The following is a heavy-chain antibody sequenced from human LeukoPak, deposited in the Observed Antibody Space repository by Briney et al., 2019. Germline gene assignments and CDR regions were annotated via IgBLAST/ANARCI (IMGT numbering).Heavy chain of an antibody. Sequence: PGGSLRLSCAASGFTFSNYAMSWVRQAPGKGLEWVSAISGSGGYTYYADSVKGRFTISRDNAKDSVYLQLNSLRAEGTAVYYCATMGVAARLDHWGQGTLVAVSS. CDR3: ATMGVAARLDH. D-gene: IGHD6-19*01. CDR1: GFTFSNYA. CDR2: ISGSGGYT. V-gene: IGHV3-23*01. J-gene: IGHJ4*02.